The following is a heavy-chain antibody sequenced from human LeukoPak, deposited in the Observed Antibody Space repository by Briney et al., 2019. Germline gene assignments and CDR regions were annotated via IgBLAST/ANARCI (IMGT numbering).Heavy chain of an antibody. V-gene: IGHV1-18*01. Sequence: ASVKVSCKASGYTFTTYVISAVRHAPVQGLEWRWCITAYNVDTNYAQKLQGTVTMSPDTYTSTAYMELRSLRSDDTAVYYCARRSMVRGVIVDYYYCMGVWGQGNRDSVSS. CDR1: GYTFTTYV. J-gene: IGHJ6*02. D-gene: IGHD3-10*01. CDR3: ARRSMVRGVIVDYYYCMGV. CDR2: ITAYNVDT.